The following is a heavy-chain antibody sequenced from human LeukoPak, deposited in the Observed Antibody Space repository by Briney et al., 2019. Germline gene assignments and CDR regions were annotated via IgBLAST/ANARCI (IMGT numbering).Heavy chain of an antibody. CDR1: GYTFTSYD. CDR3: ARGYCSSTSCYRDNWFDP. D-gene: IGHD2-2*02. V-gene: IGHV1-8*01. CDR2: MNPNSGNT. J-gene: IGHJ5*02. Sequence: ASVKVSCKASGYTFTSYDINWVRQATGQGLEWMGWMNPNSGNTGYAQEFQGRVTMTRNTSISTAYMELSSLRSEDTAVYYCARGYCSSTSCYRDNWFDPWGQGTLVTVSS.